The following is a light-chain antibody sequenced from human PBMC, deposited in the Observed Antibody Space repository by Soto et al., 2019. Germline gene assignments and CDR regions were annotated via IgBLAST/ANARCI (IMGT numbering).Light chain of an antibody. CDR1: QSVSSN. CDR2: DAS. CDR3: QQSHNWPRT. V-gene: IGKV3D-15*01. Sequence: EIVMTQSPATLSVSPGERATLSCRASQSVSSNLAWFQQKPGQAPRLLIYDASTRATGVPARFRGSGSGTDFTLTISSLQSEDFAVYYCQQSHNWPRTFGQGTKWIS. J-gene: IGKJ1*01.